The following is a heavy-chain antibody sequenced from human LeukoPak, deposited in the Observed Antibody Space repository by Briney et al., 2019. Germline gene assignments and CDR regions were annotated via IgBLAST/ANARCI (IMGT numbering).Heavy chain of an antibody. D-gene: IGHD6-19*01. Sequence: SVKVSCKASGFTFTSSAMQWVRQARGQRLEWIGWIVVGSGNTNYAQKFQERVTITRDMSTSTAYMELSSLRAEDTAVYYCARAIDSSGWRNWFDPWGQGTLVTVSS. CDR1: GFTFTSSA. V-gene: IGHV1-58*02. CDR3: ARAIDSSGWRNWFDP. J-gene: IGHJ5*02. CDR2: IVVGSGNT.